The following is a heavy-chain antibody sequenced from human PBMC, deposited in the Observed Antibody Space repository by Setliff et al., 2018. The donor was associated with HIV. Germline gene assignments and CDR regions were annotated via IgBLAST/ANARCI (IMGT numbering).Heavy chain of an antibody. CDR3: ARRRGQKATGWYYFDF. J-gene: IGHJ4*02. V-gene: IGHV4-34*01. CDR1: GGSFSGYF. CDR2: INHSGST. Sequence: SETLSLTCAVYGGSFSGYFWTWIRQPPGKGLEWIGEINHSGSTNYNASLKSRVSISVDTSKRQFSLKLTSVTAGDSALYYCARRRGQKATGWYYFDFWGQGALVTVSS. D-gene: IGHD6-19*01.